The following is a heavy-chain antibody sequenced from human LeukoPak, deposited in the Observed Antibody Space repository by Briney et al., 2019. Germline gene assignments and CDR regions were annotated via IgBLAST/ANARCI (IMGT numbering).Heavy chain of an antibody. V-gene: IGHV4-34*01. CDR1: GGSFSGYY. J-gene: IGHJ4*02. CDR3: ARGPSSSWYLPDFDY. Sequence: SETLSLTRAVYGGSFSGYYWSWIRQPPGKGLEWIGEINHSGSTNYNPSLKSRVTISVDTSKNQFSLKLSSVTAADTAVYYCARGPSSSWYLPDFDYWGQGTLVTVSS. CDR2: INHSGST. D-gene: IGHD6-13*01.